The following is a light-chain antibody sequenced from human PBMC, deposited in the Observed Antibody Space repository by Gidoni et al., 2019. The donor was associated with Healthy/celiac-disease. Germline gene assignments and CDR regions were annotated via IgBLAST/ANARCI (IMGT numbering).Light chain of an antibody. CDR1: QSVSSSY. V-gene: IGKV3-20*01. Sequence: ELVLTQSPGTLSLSPGERATLSCRASQSVSSSYLAWYQQKPGQAPRLLIYGASSRATGIPDRFSGSGSGTDFTLTISRLEPEDFAVYYCQQYGSSPRTFGQG. CDR2: GAS. J-gene: IGKJ1*01. CDR3: QQYGSSPRT.